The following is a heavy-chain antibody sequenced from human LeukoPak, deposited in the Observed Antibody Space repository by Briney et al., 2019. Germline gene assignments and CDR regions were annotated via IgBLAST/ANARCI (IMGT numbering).Heavy chain of an antibody. D-gene: IGHD5-18*01. Sequence: PSETLSLTCTVSGGSISSYYWSWIRQPPGKGLEWIGYIYYSGSTNYNPSLKSRVTISVDTSKNQFSLKLSSVTAADTAVYYCARATFKEDTAMERGNYFDYWGQGTLVTVSS. CDR1: GGSISSYY. CDR2: IYYSGST. J-gene: IGHJ4*02. CDR3: ARATFKEDTAMERGNYFDY. V-gene: IGHV4-59*12.